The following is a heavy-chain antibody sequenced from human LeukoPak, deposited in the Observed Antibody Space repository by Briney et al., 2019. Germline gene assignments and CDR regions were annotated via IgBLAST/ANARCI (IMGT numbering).Heavy chain of an antibody. CDR2: IRGRGGST. V-gene: IGHV3-23*01. J-gene: IGHJ4*02. D-gene: IGHD2-2*01. CDR3: AKDEYCSSTSCYRGGLYYFDY. CDR1: AFTFSSYA. Sequence: PGGSLTPSSAASAFTFSSYAMSWVRQAPGKGLEWVSAIRGRGGSTYYANSVKGRFTISRDNSKNTPYLQMNSLRAEDTAVYYCAKDEYCSSTSCYRGGLYYFDYWGQGTLVTVSS.